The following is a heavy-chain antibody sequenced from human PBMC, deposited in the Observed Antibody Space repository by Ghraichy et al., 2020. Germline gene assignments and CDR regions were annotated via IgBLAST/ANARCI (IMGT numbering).Heavy chain of an antibody. CDR3: ARVVTRSYYYDSSGYYAVMYYFDY. CDR1: GFTFSSYS. D-gene: IGHD3-22*01. J-gene: IGHJ4*02. Sequence: GESLNISCAASGFTFSSYSMNWVRQAPGKGLEWVSSISSSSSYIYYADSVKGRFTISRDNAKNSLYLQMNSLRAEDTAVYYCARVVTRSYYYDSSGYYAVMYYFDYWGQGTLVTVSS. V-gene: IGHV3-21*01. CDR2: ISSSSSYI.